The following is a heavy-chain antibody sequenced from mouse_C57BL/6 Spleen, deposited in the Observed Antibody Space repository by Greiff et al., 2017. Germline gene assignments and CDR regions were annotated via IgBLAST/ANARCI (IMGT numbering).Heavy chain of an antibody. J-gene: IGHJ2*01. CDR1: GFTFSNYW. Sequence: EVKVEESGGGLVQPGGSMKLSCVASGFTFSNYWMNWVRQSPEKGLEWFAQIRLKSDNYATHYAESVKGRFTISRDDSKSSVYLQMNNLSAVDTGIYYCRTPRYWGQGTTLTVSS. CDR2: IRLKSDNYAT. V-gene: IGHV6-3*01. CDR3: RTPRY.